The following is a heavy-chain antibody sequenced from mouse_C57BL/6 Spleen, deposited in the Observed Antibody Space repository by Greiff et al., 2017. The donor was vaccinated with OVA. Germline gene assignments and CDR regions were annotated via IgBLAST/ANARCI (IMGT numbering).Heavy chain of an antibody. CDR1: GYAFSSSW. D-gene: IGHD2-1*01. Sequence: VKLMESGPELVKPGASVKISCKASGYAFSSSWMNWVKQRPGKGLEWIGRIYPGDGDTNYNGKFKGKATLTADKSSSTAYMQLSSLTSEDSAVYFCAKGGYGNYVFDYWGQGTTLTVSS. CDR2: IYPGDGDT. J-gene: IGHJ2*01. CDR3: AKGGYGNYVFDY. V-gene: IGHV1-82*01.